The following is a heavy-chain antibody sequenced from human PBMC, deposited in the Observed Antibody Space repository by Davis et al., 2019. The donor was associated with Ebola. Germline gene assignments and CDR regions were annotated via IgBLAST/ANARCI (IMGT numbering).Heavy chain of an antibody. CDR3: AVRNYYYYYYMDV. CDR2: IIPIFGTA. D-gene: IGHD1-14*01. V-gene: IGHV1-69*13. Sequence: SVKVSCKASGGTFSSYAISWVRQAPGQGLEWMGGIIPIFGTANYAQKFQGRVTITADESTSTAYMELSSLRSEDTAVYYCAVRNYYYYYYMDVWGKGTTVTVSS. CDR1: GGTFSSYA. J-gene: IGHJ6*03.